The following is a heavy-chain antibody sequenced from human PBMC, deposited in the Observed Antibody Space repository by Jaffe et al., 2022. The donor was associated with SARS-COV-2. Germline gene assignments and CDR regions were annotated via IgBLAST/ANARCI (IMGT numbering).Heavy chain of an antibody. Sequence: QVQLQESGPGLVKPPQTLSLTCTVSGGSISSDNYYWSWIRQPAGKGLEWIGRIYTSGSTNYNPSLKSRVTISLDTSKNQFSLKLSSVTAADTAVYYCARDPRLWSGYYTDYYYALDVWGQGTTVTVSS. V-gene: IGHV4-61*02. CDR2: IYTSGST. J-gene: IGHJ6*02. CDR3: ARDPRLWSGYYTDYYYALDV. CDR1: GGSISSDNYY. D-gene: IGHD3-3*01.